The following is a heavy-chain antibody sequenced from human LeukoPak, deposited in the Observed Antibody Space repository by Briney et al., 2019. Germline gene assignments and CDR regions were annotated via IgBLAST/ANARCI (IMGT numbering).Heavy chain of an antibody. Sequence: QPGGSLRLSCVASGFTFGKYWMSWVRQAPGKGLEWVANIKLDGSEKNYVDSVKGRFTISRDNTKNSLYLQMNSLRAEDTAVYYCARDINDYWGQGTLVTVSS. J-gene: IGHJ4*02. V-gene: IGHV3-7*03. CDR3: ARDINDY. CDR1: GFTFGKYW. CDR2: IKLDGSEK.